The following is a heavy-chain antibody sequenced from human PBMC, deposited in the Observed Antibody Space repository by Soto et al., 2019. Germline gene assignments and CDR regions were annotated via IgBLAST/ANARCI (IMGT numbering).Heavy chain of an antibody. Sequence: EVQLVESGGGLVQPGGSLRLSCAASGFTFSRFDMHWVRQVTGKGLEWVSTIGSAGDTYYSGSVRGRFTISRGNAKNSLYLQMNSLRAGDTAVYYCARGDEGLYDYGMDVWGQGTTVTVS. CDR1: GFTFSRFD. CDR3: ARGDEGLYDYGMDV. J-gene: IGHJ6*02. CDR2: IGSAGDT. V-gene: IGHV3-13*01. D-gene: IGHD2-21*02.